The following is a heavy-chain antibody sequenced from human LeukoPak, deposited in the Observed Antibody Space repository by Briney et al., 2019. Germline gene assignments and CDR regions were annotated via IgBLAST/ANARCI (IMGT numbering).Heavy chain of an antibody. CDR2: IYYSGST. Sequence: SETLSLTCTVSGGSISSSSYYWGWIRQPPGKGLEWIGSIYYSGSTYYNPSLKSRVTISVDTSKNQFSLKLSSVTAADTAVYYCARQEVGVARKSLQIDYWGQGTLVTVSS. V-gene: IGHV4-39*07. CDR3: ARQEVGVARKSLQIDY. CDR1: GGSISSSSYY. D-gene: IGHD3-3*01. J-gene: IGHJ4*02.